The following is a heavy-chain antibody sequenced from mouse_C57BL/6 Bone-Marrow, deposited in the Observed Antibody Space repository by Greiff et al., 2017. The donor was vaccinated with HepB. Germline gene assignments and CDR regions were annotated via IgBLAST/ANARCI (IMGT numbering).Heavy chain of an antibody. Sequence: EVQLQESGGGLVQPGGSLKLSCAASGFTFSDYGMAWVRQAPRKGPEWVAFISNLAYSIYYADTVTGRFTISRENAKNTLYLEMSSLRSEDTAMYYCARHRLLPYWYFDVWGTGTTVTVSS. J-gene: IGHJ1*03. V-gene: IGHV5-15*01. CDR3: ARHRLLPYWYFDV. CDR1: GFTFSDYG. D-gene: IGHD2-3*01. CDR2: ISNLAYSI.